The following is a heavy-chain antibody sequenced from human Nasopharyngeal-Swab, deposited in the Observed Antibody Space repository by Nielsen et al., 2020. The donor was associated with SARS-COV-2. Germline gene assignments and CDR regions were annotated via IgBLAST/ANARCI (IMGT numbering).Heavy chain of an antibody. CDR2: ISSSYGYT. CDR3: ARVTGSGYINNHFDY. V-gene: IGHV3-11*05. J-gene: IGHJ4*02. CDR1: GFTFSDYY. Sequence: GESLKISCAASGFTFSDYYLSWIRQAPGKGLEWVSYISSSYGYTNYADSVKGRFTISRDNAKNSLFLQMNSLTDEDTAVYYCARVTGSGYINNHFDYWGQGMLVTVSS. D-gene: IGHD5-18*01.